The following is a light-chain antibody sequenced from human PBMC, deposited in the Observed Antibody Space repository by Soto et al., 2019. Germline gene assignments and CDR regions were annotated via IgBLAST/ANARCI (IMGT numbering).Light chain of an antibody. CDR2: WAS. J-gene: IGKJ2*02. CDR3: QQYYTTPCT. CDR1: QSVLFSSKNKNY. V-gene: IGKV4-1*01. Sequence: DIVMTQSPDSLAVSLGERATINCKSSQSVLFSSKNKNYLGWYQQKPGHPPKLLMYWASTRESGVPERFSGSGSGTDFTLTISSLQAEDVAVYYCQQYYTTPCTFGQGTKLEIK.